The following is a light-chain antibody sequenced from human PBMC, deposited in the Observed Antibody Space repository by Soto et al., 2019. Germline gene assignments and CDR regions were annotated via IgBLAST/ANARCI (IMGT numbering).Light chain of an antibody. J-gene: IGLJ2*01. V-gene: IGLV1-40*01. CDR3: QSYDSSLSGSK. Sequence: QAVVTQPPSVSGAPGQRVTISCTGSRSNIGAGYDVHWYQQLPGTAPKLLIYGNSNRPSGVPDRFSGSKSGTSASLAITGLQAEDEADYYCQSYDSSLSGSKFGGGTKLTVL. CDR1: RSNIGAGYD. CDR2: GNS.